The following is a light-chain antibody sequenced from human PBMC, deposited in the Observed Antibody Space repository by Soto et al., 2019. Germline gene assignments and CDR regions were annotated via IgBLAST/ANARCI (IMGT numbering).Light chain of an antibody. V-gene: IGLV2-14*02. CDR1: NSDVGTHNL. J-gene: IGLJ1*01. CDR3: QSYDNSLGVCYV. CDR2: EGT. Sequence: ALTHPASVSGSPGQSITISCTGTNSDVGTHNLVSWYQHHPGKAPKLIIYEGTKRPSGVSNRFSGSKSGTSASLTITGLQAEDEADYYCQSYDNSLGVCYVGGTGTKVTVL.